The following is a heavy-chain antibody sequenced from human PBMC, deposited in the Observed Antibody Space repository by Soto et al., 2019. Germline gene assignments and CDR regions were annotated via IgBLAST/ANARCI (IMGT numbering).Heavy chain of an antibody. J-gene: IGHJ6*02. Sequence: ASVKVSCKASGYTFTTYSMHWVRQAPGQRLEWMGWIHAGNGNTEHSQKFQGRVAITRDTSASTAYLELGSLRSEDTAVYYCARAACSSTSCYNYYAYGMDVWGQGTAVTVSS. CDR1: GYTFTTYS. CDR3: ARAACSSTSCYNYYAYGMDV. CDR2: IHAGNGNT. V-gene: IGHV1-3*01. D-gene: IGHD2-2*01.